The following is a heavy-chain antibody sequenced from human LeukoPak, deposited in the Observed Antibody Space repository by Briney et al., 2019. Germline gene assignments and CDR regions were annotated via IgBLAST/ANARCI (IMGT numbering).Heavy chain of an antibody. Sequence: GRSLRLSCAASGFTFDDYAMHWVRQAPGKGLEWVSGISWNSGSIGYADSVKGRFTISRDNAKNSLYLQMNSLRAEDTALYYCAKDIGRWLQPIDAFDIWGQRTMVTVSS. D-gene: IGHD5-24*01. J-gene: IGHJ3*02. CDR1: GFTFDDYA. CDR2: ISWNSGSI. CDR3: AKDIGRWLQPIDAFDI. V-gene: IGHV3-9*01.